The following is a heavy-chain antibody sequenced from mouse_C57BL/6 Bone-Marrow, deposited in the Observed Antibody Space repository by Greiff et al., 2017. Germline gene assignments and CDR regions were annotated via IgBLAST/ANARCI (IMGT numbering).Heavy chain of an antibody. CDR2: IDPANGNT. J-gene: IGHJ3*01. V-gene: IGHV14-3*01. CDR3: ARKDYGSSYWFAY. Sequence: VQLQQSVAELVRPGASVKLSCTASGFNIKNTYMHWVKQRPEQGLEWIGRIDPANGNTKYAPKFQGKATITADTSSNTAYLQLSRLTSEDTAIYYCARKDYGSSYWFAYWGQGTLVTVSA. D-gene: IGHD1-1*01. CDR1: GFNIKNTY.